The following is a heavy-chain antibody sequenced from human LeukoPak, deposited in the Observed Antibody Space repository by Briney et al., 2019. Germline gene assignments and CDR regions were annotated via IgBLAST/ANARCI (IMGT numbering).Heavy chain of an antibody. J-gene: IGHJ3*02. V-gene: IGHV4-59*01. CDR1: GGSISSYY. Sequence: SETLSLTCTVSGGSISSYYWSWIRQPPGKGLEWIGYIYYSGSTNYNPSLKSRVTILVDTSKNQFSLKLSSVTAADTAVYYCARGLFADYYGSGSLSHDAFDIWGQGTMVTVSS. CDR3: ARGLFADYYGSGSLSHDAFDI. D-gene: IGHD3-10*01. CDR2: IYYSGST.